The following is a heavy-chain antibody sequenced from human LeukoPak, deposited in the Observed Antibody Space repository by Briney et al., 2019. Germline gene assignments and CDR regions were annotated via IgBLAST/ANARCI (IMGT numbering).Heavy chain of an antibody. J-gene: IGHJ5*02. V-gene: IGHV1-69*13. CDR3: ARGGTYYYGSGIYGFAP. D-gene: IGHD3-10*01. Sequence: SVKVSCKASGGTFSSYAISWVRQAPGQGLEWMGGIIPIFGTANYAQKFQGRVTITADESTSTAYMELSSLRSEDTAVYYCARGGTYYYGSGIYGFAPWGQGTLVTVSS. CDR1: GGTFSSYA. CDR2: IIPIFGTA.